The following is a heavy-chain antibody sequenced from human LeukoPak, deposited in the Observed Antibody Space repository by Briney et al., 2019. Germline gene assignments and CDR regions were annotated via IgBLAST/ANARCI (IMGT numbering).Heavy chain of an antibody. CDR2: ISGNGGST. CDR1: GFTFSNYG. J-gene: IGHJ4*02. V-gene: IGHV3-23*01. D-gene: IGHD2-15*01. Sequence: GSLRLSCAASGFTFSNYGMNWVRQAPGKGLEWLSAISGNGGSTYYADSVKGRFTISRDNSKNTLYLQMNSLRAEDTAIFYCAKDRLRYCSGGGCYSPVDYWGQGTLVTVSS. CDR3: AKDRLRYCSGGGCYSPVDY.